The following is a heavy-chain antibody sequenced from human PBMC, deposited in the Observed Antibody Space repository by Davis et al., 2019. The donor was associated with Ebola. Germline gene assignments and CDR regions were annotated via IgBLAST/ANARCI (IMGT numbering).Heavy chain of an antibody. CDR3: VRSMDV. Sequence: MPSETLSLTCTVSGGSISSSSYYWGWIRQPPGKGLEWIGSIYYGGSTYYNPSLKSRVTISVDTSKNQFSLKLSSVTAADTAVYYCVRSMDVWGQGTTVTVSS. CDR2: IYYGGST. CDR1: GGSISSSSYY. V-gene: IGHV4-39*01. J-gene: IGHJ6*02.